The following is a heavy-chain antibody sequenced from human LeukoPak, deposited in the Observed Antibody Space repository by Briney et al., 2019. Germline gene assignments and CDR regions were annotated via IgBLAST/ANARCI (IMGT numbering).Heavy chain of an antibody. D-gene: IGHD3-10*01. V-gene: IGHV3-23*01. CDR2: ISGSGGRT. CDR3: ARDSSMLRGPLVIYYFDF. CDR1: GFTFSSYA. Sequence: PGGSLRLSCAASGFTFSSYAMNWVRQAPGKGLEWVSSISGSGGRTYYADSVKGRFTISRDNSKNTLYLQMNSLRVEDTAVYYCARDSSMLRGPLVIYYFDFWGQGTLVTVSS. J-gene: IGHJ4*02.